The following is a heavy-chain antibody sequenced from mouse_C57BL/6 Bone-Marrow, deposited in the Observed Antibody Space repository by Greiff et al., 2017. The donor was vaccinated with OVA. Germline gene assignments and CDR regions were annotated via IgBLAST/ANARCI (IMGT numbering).Heavy chain of an antibody. CDR3: ARLSTTVPSLYWYFDV. J-gene: IGHJ1*03. V-gene: IGHV1-81*01. D-gene: IGHD1-1*01. Sequence: QVHVKQSGAELARPGASVKLSCKASGYTFTSYGISWVKQRTGQGLEWIGEIYPRSGNTYYNEKFKGKATLTADKSSSTAYMELRSLTSEDSAVYFCARLSTTVPSLYWYFDVWGTGTTVTVSS. CDR2: IYPRSGNT. CDR1: GYTFTSYG.